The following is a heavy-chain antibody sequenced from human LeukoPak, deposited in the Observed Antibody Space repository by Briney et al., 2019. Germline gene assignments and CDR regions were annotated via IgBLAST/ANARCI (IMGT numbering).Heavy chain of an antibody. Sequence: PSETLSLTCTVSGGSISSGRNYWTWIRQPAGKGLEWIGRIYIFSGSTNYNPSLKSRVTISVDTSKNQFSLKLTSVTAADTAVYYCAIVDGSCSGGSCPSGNWFDPWGQGTLVTVSS. V-gene: IGHV4-61*02. CDR3: AIVDGSCSGGSCPSGNWFDP. CDR1: GGSISSGRNY. D-gene: IGHD2-15*01. J-gene: IGHJ5*02. CDR2: IYIFSGST.